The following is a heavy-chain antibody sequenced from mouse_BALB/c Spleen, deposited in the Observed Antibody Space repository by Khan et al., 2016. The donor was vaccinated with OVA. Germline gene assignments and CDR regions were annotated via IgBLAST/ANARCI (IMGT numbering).Heavy chain of an antibody. Sequence: EVQRVESGGDLVKPGGSLKLSCAASGFTFSSYSMSWVRQTPDKRLEWVATISSGGDYTYYPDSVKGRFTISRDHAENALYLQMSSLRSEDTAMYYCASHLTGSFAYWGQGTLVTVSA. D-gene: IGHD4-1*01. CDR3: ASHLTGSFAY. J-gene: IGHJ3*01. CDR2: ISSGGDYT. V-gene: IGHV5-6*01. CDR1: GFTFSSYS.